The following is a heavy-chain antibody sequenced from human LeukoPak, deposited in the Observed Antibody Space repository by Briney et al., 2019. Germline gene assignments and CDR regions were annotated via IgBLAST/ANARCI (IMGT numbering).Heavy chain of an antibody. D-gene: IGHD7-27*01. Sequence: GGSLRLSCVASGFNFGIYTMSWVRQAPGKGLEWVSAISGSGGSTYYADSVKGRFTISRDNSKNTLYLQMNSLRAEDTAVYYCAKDPDSGEFDNWGQGTLVTVSS. CDR1: GFNFGIYT. CDR2: ISGSGGST. CDR3: AKDPDSGEFDN. V-gene: IGHV3-23*01. J-gene: IGHJ5*02.